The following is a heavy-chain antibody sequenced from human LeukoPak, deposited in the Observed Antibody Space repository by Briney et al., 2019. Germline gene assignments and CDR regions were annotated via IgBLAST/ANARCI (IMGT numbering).Heavy chain of an antibody. V-gene: IGHV3-30-3*01. CDR1: GFTFSSYA. Sequence: GGSLRLSCAASGFTFSSYAMHWVRQAPGKGLEWVAVISYDGSNKYYADSVKGRFTISRDNSKNTLYLQMNSLRAEDTAVYYCARDDWEYSSGYSPMAYWGQGTLVTVSS. D-gene: IGHD3-22*01. CDR3: ARDDWEYSSGYSPMAY. J-gene: IGHJ4*02. CDR2: ISYDGSNK.